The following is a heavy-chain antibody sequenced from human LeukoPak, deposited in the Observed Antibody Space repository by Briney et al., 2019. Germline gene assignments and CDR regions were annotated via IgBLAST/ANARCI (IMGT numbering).Heavy chain of an antibody. CDR1: GSIFNTYW. CDR3: ARRARYHSSFPLDF. D-gene: IGHD6-13*01. V-gene: IGHV5-10-1*01. Sequence: GESLKISCKGSGSIFNTYWISWVRQMPGKGLGWMGIVDPTDSDVDYCPSFQGPVTISSDTSTSTVYLQWSSLKASDTAVYYCARRARYHSSFPLDFWGQGTQVIVSS. CDR2: VDPTDSDV. J-gene: IGHJ4*02.